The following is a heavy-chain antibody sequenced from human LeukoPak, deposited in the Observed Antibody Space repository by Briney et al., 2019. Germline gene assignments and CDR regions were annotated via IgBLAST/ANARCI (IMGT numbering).Heavy chain of an antibody. CDR3: ARDLFSGSYFVFSYYYYGMDV. Sequence: SQTLSLTCAISGDSVSSNSAAWNWIRQSPSRGLKWLGRTYYRSKWYNDYAVSVKSRITINPDTSKNQFSLQLNSVTPEDTAVYYCARDLFSGSYFVFSYYYYGMDVWGQGTTVTVSS. D-gene: IGHD3-10*01. J-gene: IGHJ6*02. V-gene: IGHV6-1*01. CDR2: TYYRSKWYN. CDR1: GDSVSSNSAA.